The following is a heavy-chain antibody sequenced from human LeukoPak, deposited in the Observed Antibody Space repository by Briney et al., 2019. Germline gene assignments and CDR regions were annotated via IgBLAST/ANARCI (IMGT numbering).Heavy chain of an antibody. CDR2: ISYDGSNK. V-gene: IGHV3-30-3*01. D-gene: IGHD2-2*01. CDR1: GFTFSSYA. Sequence: GRSLRLSCAASGFTFSSYAMHWVRQAPGKGLEWVAVISYDGSNKYYADSVKGRFTISRDNSKNTLYLQMNSLRAEDTAVYYCARECRRKVPAALCYFDYWGQGTLVTVSS. CDR3: ARECRRKVPAALCYFDY. J-gene: IGHJ4*02.